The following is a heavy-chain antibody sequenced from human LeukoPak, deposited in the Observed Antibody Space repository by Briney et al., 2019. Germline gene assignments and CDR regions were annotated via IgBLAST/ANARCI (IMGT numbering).Heavy chain of an antibody. Sequence: NASETLSLTCAVYGGSFSGYYWSWIRQPPGKVLEWIGEINHSGSTNYNPSLKSRVTISVDTSKNQFSLKLSSVTAADTAVYYCARRETATVNPGYFQHWGQGTLVTVSS. CDR3: ARRETATVNPGYFQH. CDR2: INHSGST. CDR1: GGSFSGYY. J-gene: IGHJ1*01. D-gene: IGHD4-17*01. V-gene: IGHV4-34*01.